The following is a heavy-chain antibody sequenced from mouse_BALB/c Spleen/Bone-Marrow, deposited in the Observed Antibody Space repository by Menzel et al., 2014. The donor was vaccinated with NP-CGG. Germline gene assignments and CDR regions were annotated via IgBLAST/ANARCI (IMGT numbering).Heavy chain of an antibody. CDR3: ARDINDGYYWHFDV. D-gene: IGHD2-3*01. J-gene: IGHJ1*01. CDR2: IRNKANGHTT. Sequence: EVKLMESGGGLVQPGGSLRLSCATPGVTFTDYYMSWVRQPPGKALEWLGFIRNKANGHTTEYSASVKGRFTISRDNSQSILYLQMNTLRAEDSATYYCARDINDGYYWHFDVWGAGTTVTVSS. V-gene: IGHV7-3*02. CDR1: GVTFTDYY.